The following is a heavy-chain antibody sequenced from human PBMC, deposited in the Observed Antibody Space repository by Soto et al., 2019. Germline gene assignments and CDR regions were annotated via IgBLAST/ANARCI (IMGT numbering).Heavy chain of an antibody. CDR1: GFTFSSYS. V-gene: IGHV3-21*01. Sequence: EVQLVESGGGLVKPGGSLRLSCAASGFTFSSYSMNWVRQAPGKGLEWVSSISSSSSYIYYADSVKGRFTISSDNAKNSLYLQMNSLRAEDTAVYYCARSFMATWGGVYYFDYWGQGTLVTVSS. D-gene: IGHD7-27*01. J-gene: IGHJ4*02. CDR3: ARSFMATWGGVYYFDY. CDR2: ISSSSSYI.